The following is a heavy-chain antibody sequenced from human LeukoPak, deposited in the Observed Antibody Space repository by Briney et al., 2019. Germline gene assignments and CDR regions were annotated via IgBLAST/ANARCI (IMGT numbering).Heavy chain of an antibody. D-gene: IGHD3-22*01. Sequence: GGSLRLSCAASGFTVSSNYMSWVRQAPGKGLEWVSVIYSGGSTYYADSVKGRFTISRDNSKNTLYLQMNSLRAEDTAVYYCASEDYYDSSGRSYWGQGTLVTVSS. CDR2: IYSGGST. CDR1: GFTVSSNY. V-gene: IGHV3-66*02. J-gene: IGHJ4*02. CDR3: ASEDYYDSSGRSY.